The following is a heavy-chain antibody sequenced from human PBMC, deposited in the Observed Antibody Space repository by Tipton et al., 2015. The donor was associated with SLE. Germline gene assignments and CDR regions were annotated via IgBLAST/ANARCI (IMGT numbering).Heavy chain of an antibody. V-gene: IGHV3-23*01. Sequence: SLRLSCAASGFTFDDYGMSWVRQAPGKGLEWVSAISGSGGSTYYADSVKGRFTISRDNSKNTLYLQMNSLRAEDTAVYYCAGGLWGGGLDYWGQGTLVTVSS. J-gene: IGHJ4*02. CDR3: AGGLWGGGLDY. D-gene: IGHD7-27*01. CDR2: ISGSGGST. CDR1: GFTFDDYG.